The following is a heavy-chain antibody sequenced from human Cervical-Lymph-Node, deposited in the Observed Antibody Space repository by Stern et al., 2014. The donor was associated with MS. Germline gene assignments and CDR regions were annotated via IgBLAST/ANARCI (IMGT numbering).Heavy chain of an antibody. J-gene: IGHJ4*02. Sequence: VQLLESGAEVKKPGSPVRVSCKASGGTFTTYAISWVRQAPGQGLEWMRGIIPMSGTEKYAQKFQGRVTITADATTTTAYMELSSLKFADTAVYYCARDLSGIGYYDYWGQGTLVAVSS. CDR2: IIPMSGTE. CDR3: ARDLSGIGYYDY. D-gene: IGHD3-22*01. V-gene: IGHV1-69*01. CDR1: GGTFTTYA.